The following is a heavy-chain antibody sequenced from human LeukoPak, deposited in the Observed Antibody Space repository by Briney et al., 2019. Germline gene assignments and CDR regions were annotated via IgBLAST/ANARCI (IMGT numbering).Heavy chain of an antibody. CDR1: GYTFTGYY. Sequence: GASVKVSCKASGYTFTGYYMHWVRQAPGQGLEWMGWINPNSGGTNYAQKLQGRVTMTTDTSTSTAYMELRSLRSDDTAVYYCARLVVVAATDAFDIWGQGTMVTVSS. D-gene: IGHD2-15*01. CDR2: INPNSGGT. CDR3: ARLVVVAATDAFDI. J-gene: IGHJ3*02. V-gene: IGHV1-2*02.